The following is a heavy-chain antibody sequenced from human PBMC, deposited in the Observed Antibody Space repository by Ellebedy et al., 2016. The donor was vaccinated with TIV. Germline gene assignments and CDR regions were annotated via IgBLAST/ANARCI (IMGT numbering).Heavy chain of an antibody. CDR1: GGTFSSYP. V-gene: IGHV1-69*02. D-gene: IGHD1-1*01. CDR3: AAGNDGGWFDP. CDR2: IIPILGIA. J-gene: IGHJ5*02. Sequence: ASVKVFCKASGGTFSSYPISWVRQAPGQGLEWMGRIIPILGIANYAQKFQGRVTITADKSTSTAYMELSSLRSEDTAVYYCAAGNDGGWFDPWGQGTLVTVSS.